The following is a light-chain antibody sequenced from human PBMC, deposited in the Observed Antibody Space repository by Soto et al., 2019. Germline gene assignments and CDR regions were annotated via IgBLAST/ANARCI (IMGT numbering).Light chain of an antibody. CDR3: QQYGSSYPWT. CDR2: GMS. CDR1: QSVNSNY. V-gene: IGKV3-20*01. J-gene: IGKJ1*01. Sequence: EMVMTQSPAILSLSPGERATLSCMALQSVNSNYLAWDQQHPGQTTRLLIYGMSTRATGIPARFSGSGSGTDFTLTIRRLEPEDFAVYYCQQYGSSYPWTFGQGTKVDIK.